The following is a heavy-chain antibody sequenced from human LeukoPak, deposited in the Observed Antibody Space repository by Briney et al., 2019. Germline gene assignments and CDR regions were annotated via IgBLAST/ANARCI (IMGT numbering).Heavy chain of an antibody. CDR3: TTPVGISDAFDI. CDR2: INPNSGGT. J-gene: IGHJ3*02. Sequence: ASVKVSCKASGYIFTGYYMHWVRQAPGQGLEWMGRINPNSGGTNYAQKFRGRVTMTRDTSITTAYMELNRLTSDDTAVYYCTTPVGISDAFDIWGQGTMVTVSS. V-gene: IGHV1-2*06. CDR1: GYIFTGYY. D-gene: IGHD1-26*01.